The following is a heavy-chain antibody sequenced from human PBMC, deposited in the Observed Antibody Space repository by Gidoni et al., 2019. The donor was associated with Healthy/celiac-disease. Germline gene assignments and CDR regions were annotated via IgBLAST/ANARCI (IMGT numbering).Heavy chain of an antibody. Sequence: EVQLVESGGGLVQPGGSLRLSCAASGFTFSSYEMNWVRQAPGKGLEWVSYISSSGSTIYYADSVKGRFTISRDNAKNSLYLQMNSLRAEDTAVYYCAREYSSGWYSLDYWGQGTLVTVSS. CDR2: ISSSGSTI. V-gene: IGHV3-48*03. D-gene: IGHD6-19*01. J-gene: IGHJ4*02. CDR1: GFTFSSYE. CDR3: AREYSSGWYSLDY.